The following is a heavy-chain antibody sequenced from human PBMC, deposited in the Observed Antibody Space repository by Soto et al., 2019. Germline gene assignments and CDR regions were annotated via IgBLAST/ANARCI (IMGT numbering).Heavy chain of an antibody. J-gene: IGHJ4*02. Sequence: SETLSLTCPVSGDSITTNGYYWGWIRQPPGKGLQWIGNVYSTGSTFSHPSLTSRVFISVDTSKNKFSLRLTSVTAADTAVYYCARSHYTYPLLTDDWGPGIMLTVAS. CDR2: VYSTGST. D-gene: IGHD3-10*01. V-gene: IGHV4-39*01. CDR1: GDSITTNGYY. CDR3: ARSHYTYPLLTDD.